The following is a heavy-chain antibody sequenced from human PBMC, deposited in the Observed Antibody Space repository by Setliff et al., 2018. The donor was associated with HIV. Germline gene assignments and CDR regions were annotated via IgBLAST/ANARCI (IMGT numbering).Heavy chain of an antibody. V-gene: IGHV4-61*09. Sequence: PSETLSLTCTVSGGSISSGSYYWSWIRQPAGRGLEWIGHIYTSGSTNYNPSLKSRLTISVDTSKNQFSLKLTSVSAADTAIYYCARVPYPADYYMDVWGKGTTVTVSS. CDR3: ARVPYPADYYMDV. CDR1: GGSISSGSYY. J-gene: IGHJ6*03. CDR2: IYTSGST. D-gene: IGHD6-19*01.